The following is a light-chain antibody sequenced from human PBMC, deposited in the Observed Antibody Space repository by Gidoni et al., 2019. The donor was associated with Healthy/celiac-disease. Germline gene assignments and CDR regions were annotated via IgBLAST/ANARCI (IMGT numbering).Light chain of an antibody. CDR3: QVWDSSSDVV. V-gene: IGLV3-21*02. Sequence: SYVLTQPPSVSVAPGQTARITWGGNNIGSKSVHWYQQKPGPAPVLVVYDDSDRPSGIPERFSGSNSGNTATLTISRVEAGDEADYYCQVWDSSSDVVFGGGTKLTVL. CDR2: DDS. J-gene: IGLJ2*01. CDR1: NIGSKS.